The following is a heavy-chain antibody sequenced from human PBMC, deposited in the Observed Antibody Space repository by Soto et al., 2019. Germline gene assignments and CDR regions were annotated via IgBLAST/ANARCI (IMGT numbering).Heavy chain of an antibody. D-gene: IGHD6-13*01. J-gene: IGHJ3*02. CDR1: GFTFSSYW. CDR3: ARVPYSNSWLTYVAFDI. V-gene: IGHV3-7*03. CDR2: IKQDGSEK. Sequence: PGGSLRLSCAASGFTFSSYWMSWVRQAPGKGLEWVANIKQDGSEKYYVDSVKGRFTISRDNAKNSLYLQMNSLRAEDTAVYYCARVPYSNSWLTYVAFDIWGQGTMVTVSS.